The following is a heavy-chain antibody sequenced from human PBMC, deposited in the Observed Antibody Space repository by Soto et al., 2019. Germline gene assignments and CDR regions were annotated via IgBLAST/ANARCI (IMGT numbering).Heavy chain of an antibody. Sequence: SETLSLTCAVYGGSFSGYYWSWIRQPPGKGLEWIGEINHSGSTNCNPSLKSRVTISVDTSKNQFSLKLSSVTAADTAVYYCARGGRAYYYYYYMDVWGKGTTVTVSS. CDR2: INHSGST. CDR1: GGSFSGYY. CDR3: ARGGRAYYYYYYMDV. D-gene: IGHD3-10*01. V-gene: IGHV4-34*01. J-gene: IGHJ6*03.